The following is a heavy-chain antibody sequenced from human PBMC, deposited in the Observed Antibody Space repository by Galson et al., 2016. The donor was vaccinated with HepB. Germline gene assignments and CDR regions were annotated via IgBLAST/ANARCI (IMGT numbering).Heavy chain of an antibody. J-gene: IGHJ6*02. Sequence: SLRLSCAASGFSIYVMSWVRQAPGKGLEWVATFSGSDGSTFYGDSVKGRFTIARDSSKTRLFLQMNSLRVEDTAVYYCVRSFTASFPITMVRGVPRYCPMDVWGQGTTVTVSS. CDR3: VRSFTASFPITMVRGVPRYCPMDV. D-gene: IGHD3-10*01. CDR2: FSGSDGST. CDR1: GFSIYV. V-gene: IGHV3-23*01.